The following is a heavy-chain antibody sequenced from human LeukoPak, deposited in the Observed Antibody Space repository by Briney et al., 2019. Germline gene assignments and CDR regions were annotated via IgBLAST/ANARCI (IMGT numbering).Heavy chain of an antibody. J-gene: IGHJ4*02. CDR1: GFTFSSYA. Sequence: GSLRLSCAASGFTFSSYAMSWVRQAPGKGLEWVSAISGSGGSTYYADSVKGRFTISRDNSKNTPYLQMNSLRAEDTAVYYCAKIPYSSGWYDYWGQGTLVTVSS. CDR2: ISGSGGST. V-gene: IGHV3-23*01. CDR3: AKIPYSSGWYDY. D-gene: IGHD6-19*01.